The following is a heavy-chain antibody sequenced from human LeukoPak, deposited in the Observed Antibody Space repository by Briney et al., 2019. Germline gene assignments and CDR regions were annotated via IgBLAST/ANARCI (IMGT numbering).Heavy chain of an antibody. Sequence: GGSLRLSCAASGFTFSSDYMSWVRQAPGKGLEWVANIKEDGSEQNYADSVKGRFTITRDNAKSSLYLQMNSLRAEDTAVYYCARGHVTVSAHDDAFDIWGQGTMVTVSS. CDR2: IKEDGSEQ. J-gene: IGHJ3*02. D-gene: IGHD5/OR15-5a*01. CDR3: ARGHVTVSAHDDAFDI. V-gene: IGHV3-7*01. CDR1: GFTFSSDY.